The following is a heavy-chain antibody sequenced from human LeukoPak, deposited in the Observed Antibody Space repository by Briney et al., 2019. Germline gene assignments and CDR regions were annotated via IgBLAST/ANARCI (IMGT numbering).Heavy chain of an antibody. V-gene: IGHV1-8*03. J-gene: IGHJ4*02. Sequence: ASVKVSXKASGYTFTSYDINWVRQATGQGLEWIGWMNPNSGNTGYAQKFQGRVTITRNTSISTAYMELSSLRSEDTAVYYCARGRGTRGYCSSTSCSEFDYWGQGTLVTVSS. D-gene: IGHD2-2*01. CDR3: ARGRGTRGYCSSTSCSEFDY. CDR1: GYTFTSYD. CDR2: MNPNSGNT.